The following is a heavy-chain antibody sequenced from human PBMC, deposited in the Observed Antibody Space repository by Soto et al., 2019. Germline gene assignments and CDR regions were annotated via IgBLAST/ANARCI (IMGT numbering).Heavy chain of an antibody. CDR3: ARDLMYFSSGACYREGSDP. D-gene: IGHD2-2*01. J-gene: IGHJ5*02. CDR2: VRGDNGHT. CDR1: GYTFTTHG. V-gene: IGHV1-18*01. Sequence: QVQLVQSGAEVKKPGASVKVSCKASGYTFTTHGISWVRQVPGQGLEWMGWVRGDNGHTNYAQSLQGRVTMTTDTSTNPAYMEPRSLRTDDTAVYYCARDLMYFSSGACYREGSDPWCPGTLVTVSS.